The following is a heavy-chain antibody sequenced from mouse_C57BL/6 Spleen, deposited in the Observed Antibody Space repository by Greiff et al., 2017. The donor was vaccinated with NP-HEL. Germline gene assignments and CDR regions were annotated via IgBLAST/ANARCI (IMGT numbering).Heavy chain of an antibody. J-gene: IGHJ2*01. V-gene: IGHV1-15*01. Sequence: VQLQQSGAELVRPGASVTLSCKASGYTFTDYEMHWVKQTPVHGLEWIGAIDPETGGTAYNQKFKGKAILTADKSSSTAYMELRSLTSEDSAVYYCTRRRSTMVPYFDYWGQGTTLTVSS. D-gene: IGHD2-2*01. CDR2: IDPETGGT. CDR3: TRRRSTMVPYFDY. CDR1: GYTFTDYE.